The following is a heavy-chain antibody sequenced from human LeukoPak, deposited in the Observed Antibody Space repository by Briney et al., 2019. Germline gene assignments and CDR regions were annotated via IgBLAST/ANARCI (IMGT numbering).Heavy chain of an antibody. J-gene: IGHJ4*02. V-gene: IGHV4-59*01. Sequence: SGTLSLTCTVSGGSTSSYYWSWIRQSPGNGLEWIGYVYYTGNTNYNPSLKGRGTISLDTSNNHFSLKLTSATAADTAIYYCARGRRDDSNYRPFEYWGQGILVTVSS. CDR1: GGSTSSYY. D-gene: IGHD5-24*01. CDR2: VYYTGNT. CDR3: ARGRRDDSNYRPFEY.